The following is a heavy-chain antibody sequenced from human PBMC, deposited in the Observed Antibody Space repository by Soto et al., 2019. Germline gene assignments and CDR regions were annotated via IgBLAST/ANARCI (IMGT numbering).Heavy chain of an antibody. CDR1: GGSISGYF. Sequence: QVQLQESGPGLVKPSETLSLTCTVSGGSISGYFWSWIRQPPGKGLEWIGIIHYSGSTDYNPSLKSRVTIAVDTSKNQFSLKLSSVSAADTAVYYGARKGASGSYSNWGQGTLVTVSS. CDR3: ARKGASGSYSN. D-gene: IGHD1-26*01. J-gene: IGHJ4*02. CDR2: IHYSGST. V-gene: IGHV4-59*08.